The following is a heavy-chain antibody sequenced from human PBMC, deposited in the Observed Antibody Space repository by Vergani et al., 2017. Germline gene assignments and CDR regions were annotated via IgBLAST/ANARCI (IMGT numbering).Heavy chain of an antibody. CDR1: GGTFSSYA. V-gene: IGHV1-69*06. CDR2: IIPIFGTA. CDR3: ARGTYYYDRSGYYYPDDYYYGMDV. Sequence: QVQLVQSGAEVKKPGSSVQVSCKASGGTFSSYAISWVRQAPGQGLEWMGGIIPIFGTANYAQKFQGRVTITAAKSTSTSYMELSSLRSEDTAVYYCARGTYYYDRSGYYYPDDYYYGMDVWGQGTTVTVSS. D-gene: IGHD3-22*01. J-gene: IGHJ6*02.